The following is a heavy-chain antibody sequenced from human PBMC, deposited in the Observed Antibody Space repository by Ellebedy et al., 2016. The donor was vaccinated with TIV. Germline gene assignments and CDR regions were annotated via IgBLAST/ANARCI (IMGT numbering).Heavy chain of an antibody. Sequence: PGGSLRLSCAASGFIFEHYGMHRVRQAPGKGLEWVSGINWNSGNIGYADSVKGRFTISRDNAENTLYLQLNSLRAEDTALYYCAKETVADCTQGICSDYYYYGMDVWGQGTTVTVSS. CDR3: AKETVADCTQGICSDYYYYGMDV. V-gene: IGHV3-9*01. J-gene: IGHJ6*02. CDR1: GFIFEHYG. CDR2: INWNSGNI. D-gene: IGHD2-8*01.